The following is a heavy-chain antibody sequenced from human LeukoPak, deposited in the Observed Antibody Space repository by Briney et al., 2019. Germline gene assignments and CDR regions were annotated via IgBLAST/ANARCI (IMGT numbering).Heavy chain of an antibody. J-gene: IGHJ1*01. CDR2: IYYSGST. Sequence: SETLSLTCTVSDGSISNYYWSWIRQPPGKGLEWIGYIYYSGSTNYNPSLKSRVTISVDTSKNQFSLKLSSVTAADTAVYYCARGFPDKVWGNSRPTAGYFQHWGQGTLVAVSS. V-gene: IGHV4-59*12. CDR1: DGSISNYY. D-gene: IGHD3-16*02. CDR3: ARGFPDKVWGNSRPTAGYFQH.